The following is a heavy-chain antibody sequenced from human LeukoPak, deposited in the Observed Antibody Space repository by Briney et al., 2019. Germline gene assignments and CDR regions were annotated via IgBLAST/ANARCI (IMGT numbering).Heavy chain of an antibody. CDR1: GFIFSDYY. J-gene: IGHJ4*02. CDR2: ISSDGTAN. V-gene: IGHV3-11*04. D-gene: IGHD6-13*01. Sequence: PGGSLRLSCAASGFIFSDYYMSWIRQGPGKGLEFVSYISSDGTANYYADSVKGRFTISGDNAQNSVYLEMTNLRAEDTAVYYCVREFWYRFDNWGQGTVVTVSS. CDR3: VREFWYRFDN.